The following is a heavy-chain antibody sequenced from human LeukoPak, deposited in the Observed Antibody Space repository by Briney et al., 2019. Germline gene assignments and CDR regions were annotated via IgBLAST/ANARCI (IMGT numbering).Heavy chain of an antibody. Sequence: SETLSLTCAVYGGSFRGYYWSWIRQPPGKGQEWIGEINHSGSTNYNPSLKSRVTISVDTSKNQFSLKLSSVTAADTAVYYCARVPLVVVAAHYYYYGMDVWGQGTTVTVSS. CDR1: GGSFRGYY. CDR3: ARVPLVVVAAHYYYYGMDV. CDR2: INHSGST. J-gene: IGHJ6*02. D-gene: IGHD2-15*01. V-gene: IGHV4-34*01.